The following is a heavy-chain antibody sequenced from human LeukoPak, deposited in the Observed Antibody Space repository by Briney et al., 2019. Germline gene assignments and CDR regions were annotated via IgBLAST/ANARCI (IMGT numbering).Heavy chain of an antibody. CDR1: GFTFSSYD. D-gene: IGHD3-10*01. CDR3: ARASGSYYDVDY. CDR2: IGVAGDT. V-gene: IGHV3-13*04. Sequence: PGGSLRLSRAASGFTFSSYDLHWVRQATGKGLEWVSAIGVAGDTYYPDSVKGRFTISRENAKNSLYLQMNSLRAGDTAVYYCARASGSYYDVDYWGQGTLVTVSS. J-gene: IGHJ4*02.